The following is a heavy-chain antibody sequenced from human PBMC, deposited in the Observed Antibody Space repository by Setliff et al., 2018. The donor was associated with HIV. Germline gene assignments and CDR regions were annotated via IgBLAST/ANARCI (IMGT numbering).Heavy chain of an antibody. V-gene: IGHV3-21*01. CDR2: ISSNSSYI. Sequence: PGGSLRLSCAASGFTFSSYSMNWVRQAPGKGLEWVSSISSNSSYIYYADSVKGRFTISRDNAKNSLYLQMNSLRAEDTAVYHCARVKPHLRRSGSYWIVDYWCQGTLVTVSS. J-gene: IGHJ4*02. CDR3: ARVKPHLRRSGSYWIVDY. CDR1: GFTFSSYS. D-gene: IGHD1-26*01.